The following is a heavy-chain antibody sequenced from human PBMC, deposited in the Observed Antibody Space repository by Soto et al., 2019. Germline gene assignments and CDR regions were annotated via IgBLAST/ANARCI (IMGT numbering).Heavy chain of an antibody. J-gene: IGHJ5*02. V-gene: IGHV4-39*01. Sequence: ETLSLTCTVSGDYIRNRNYYWGWIRQPPGKGLEWIANIYYSGITYCNPSLKSRVAISVDTSKNQFSLKLSSVTAADTAIYYCARSNSGYYKWFDPWGQGTLVTVSS. CDR1: GDYIRNRNYY. CDR2: IYYSGIT. CDR3: ARSNSGYYKWFDP. D-gene: IGHD3-22*01.